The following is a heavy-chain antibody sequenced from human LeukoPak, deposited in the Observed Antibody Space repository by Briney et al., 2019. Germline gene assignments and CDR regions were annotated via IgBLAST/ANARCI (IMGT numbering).Heavy chain of an antibody. CDR2: IYHSGST. Sequence: SEPLSLTCAVSGYSISSGYYWGWIRQPPGKGLEWIGSIYHSGSTYYNPSLKSRVTISVDTSKNQFSLKLSSVTAAYTAVYYCARHTYYYDSSGYPDYWGQGTLVTVSS. J-gene: IGHJ4*02. V-gene: IGHV4-38-2*01. CDR3: ARHTYYYDSSGYPDY. CDR1: GYSISSGYY. D-gene: IGHD3-22*01.